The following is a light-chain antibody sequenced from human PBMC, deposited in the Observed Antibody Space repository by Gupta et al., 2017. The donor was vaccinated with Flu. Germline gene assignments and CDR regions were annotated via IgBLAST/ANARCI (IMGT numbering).Light chain of an antibody. CDR3: QQYGDSPPTT. V-gene: IGKV3-20*01. CDR2: GAS. J-gene: IGKJ4*01. Sequence: EIVLTPSPGTLSLSPGERATLSCRASQSVSSAFLAWYQQKPGQAPRLLSYGASSRATGIPDRFSGSGSGTDFTLTISRLEPEDFAVYYCQQYGDSPPTTFGGGTKVEIK. CDR1: QSVSSAF.